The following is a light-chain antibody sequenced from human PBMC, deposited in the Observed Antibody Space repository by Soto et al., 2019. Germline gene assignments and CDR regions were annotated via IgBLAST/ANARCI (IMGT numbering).Light chain of an antibody. CDR1: QSVYNN. J-gene: IGKJ3*01. CDR2: GAY. CDR3: QQYNNWPPVT. V-gene: IGKV3-15*01. Sequence: VMTQSPATLSLSPGDSATLSCRDSQSVYNNLAWYQQKPGQAPRLLIYGAYTRATGIPARFSGSGSGTEFTLTISSLQSEDFAVYYCQQYNNWPPVTFGPGTKVDIK.